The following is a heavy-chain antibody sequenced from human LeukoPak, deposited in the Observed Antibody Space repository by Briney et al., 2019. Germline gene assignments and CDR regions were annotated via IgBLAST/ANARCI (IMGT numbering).Heavy chain of an antibody. CDR3: ARDRNFGTLDY. V-gene: IGHV4-59*01. CDR1: GGSISSYH. D-gene: IGHD3-16*01. Sequence: SETLSLTCTVSGGSISSYHWGWIRQPPGKGLEWIGYIYYSGSTNYNPSLKSRVTISVDTSKNQFSLKLSSVTAADTAVYYCARDRNFGTLDYWGQETLVTVSS. CDR2: IYYSGST. J-gene: IGHJ4*02.